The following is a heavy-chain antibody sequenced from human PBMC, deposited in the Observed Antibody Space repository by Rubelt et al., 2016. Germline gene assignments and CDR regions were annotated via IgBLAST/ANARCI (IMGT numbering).Heavy chain of an antibody. Sequence: GKGLEWVSYISSSGSTIYYADSVKGRFTISRDNAKNSLYLQMNSLRAEDTAVYYCARNRYCSSTSCEKGVDAFDIWGQGTMVTVSS. D-gene: IGHD2-2*01. CDR3: ARNRYCSSTSCEKGVDAFDI. J-gene: IGHJ3*02. CDR2: ISSSGSTI. V-gene: IGHV3-11*04.